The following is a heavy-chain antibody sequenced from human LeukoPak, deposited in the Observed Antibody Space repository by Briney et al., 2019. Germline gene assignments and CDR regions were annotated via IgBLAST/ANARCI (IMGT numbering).Heavy chain of an antibody. J-gene: IGHJ3*02. V-gene: IGHV4-34*01. D-gene: IGHD3-16*02. CDR3: ARGSKNDYVWGSYRSDAFDI. CDR1: GGSFSGYY. Sequence: PSETLSLTCAVYGGSFSGYYWSWIRQPPGKGLEWIGEINHSGSTNYNPSLKSRVTISVDTSKNQFSLKLSSVTAADTAVYYCARGSKNDYVWGSYRSDAFDIWGQGTIVTVSS. CDR2: INHSGST.